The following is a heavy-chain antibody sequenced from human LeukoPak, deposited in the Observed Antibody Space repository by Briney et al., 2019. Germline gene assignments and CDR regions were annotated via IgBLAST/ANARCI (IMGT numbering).Heavy chain of an antibody. CDR3: TRQQDTSTWPPVDY. CDR2: IYYSGSA. D-gene: IGHD2-2*01. J-gene: IGHJ4*02. V-gene: IGHV4-59*08. Sequence: PSETLSLTCTVSGGSISSYYWSWIRQPPGKGLGWIGYIYYSGSAYYNPSLKSRVTLSVDTSKNQFSLQLSSVTAADTAVYYCTRQQDTSTWPPVDYWGQGTLDTVSS. CDR1: GGSISSYY.